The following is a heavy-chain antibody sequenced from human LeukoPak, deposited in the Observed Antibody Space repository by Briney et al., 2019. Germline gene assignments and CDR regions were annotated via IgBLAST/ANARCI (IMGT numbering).Heavy chain of an antibody. D-gene: IGHD3-9*01. J-gene: IGHJ6*02. CDR3: ARGGVFDRRYYGMDV. CDR2: LYNSGST. CDR1: GGSISTYY. Sequence: PSETLSLTCTLSGGSISTYYWNWMRQPPGKGLEWIGYLYNSGSTNYNHSLKSRLTISVDMSKSQLSMKLSSVTAADTAVYYCARGGVFDRRYYGMDVWGQGTTVTVSS. V-gene: IGHV4-59*01.